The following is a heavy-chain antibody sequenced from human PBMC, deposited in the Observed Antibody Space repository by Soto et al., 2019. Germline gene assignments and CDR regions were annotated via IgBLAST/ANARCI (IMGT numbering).Heavy chain of an antibody. Sequence: QVQLVESGGGLVKPGGSLRLSCAASGFTFSDYYMSWIRQAPGKGLEWVSYISSSSSYTNYADSVKGRFTISRDNAKNLLYLQMNSLRAEDTAVYYCARMYHYDSSGRGAFDIWGQRTMVTVSS. CDR2: ISSSSSYT. D-gene: IGHD3-22*01. CDR1: GFTFSDYY. J-gene: IGHJ3*02. CDR3: ARMYHYDSSGRGAFDI. V-gene: IGHV3-11*06.